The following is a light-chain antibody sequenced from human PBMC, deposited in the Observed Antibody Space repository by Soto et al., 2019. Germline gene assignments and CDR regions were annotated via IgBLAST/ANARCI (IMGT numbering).Light chain of an antibody. Sequence: DIQMTQPPSSVSASVGDIATITWRASQGISSWLAWYQQKPGKAPKLLIYAASILQSGVPSRFSGSGSGAYFALTISSLQPEDFATYYCHQSNSFPLTCGGATKVEFK. J-gene: IGKJ4*01. CDR2: AAS. V-gene: IGKV1-12*01. CDR1: QGISSW. CDR3: HQSNSFPLT.